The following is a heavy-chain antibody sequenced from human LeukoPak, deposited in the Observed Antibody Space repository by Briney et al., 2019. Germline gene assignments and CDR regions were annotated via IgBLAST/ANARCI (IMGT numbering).Heavy chain of an antibody. CDR3: AYYYGSGSYEGFDP. CDR1: GFPFSTYA. Sequence: GSLRLSCAASGFPFSTYAMNWVRQAPGKGLEWVSVITGSGGFTQYADSVKGRFTISRDNSKNTVYLQMNSLRAEDTAVYYCAYYYGSGSYEGFDPWGQGTLVTVSS. V-gene: IGHV3-23*01. CDR2: ITGSGGFT. D-gene: IGHD3-10*01. J-gene: IGHJ5*02.